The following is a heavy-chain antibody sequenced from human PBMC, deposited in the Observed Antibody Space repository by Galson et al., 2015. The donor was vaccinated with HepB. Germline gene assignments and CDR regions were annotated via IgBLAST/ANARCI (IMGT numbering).Heavy chain of an antibody. V-gene: IGHV1-46*01. J-gene: IGHJ4*02. Sequence: SVKVSCKASGYTFTSYYMHWVRQAPGQGLEWMGIINPSGGSTSYAQKFQGRVTMTRDTSTSTVYMELSSLRSEDTAVYYCARGQDYYDSSGYFVPDKGRNDYWGQGTLVTVSS. CDR2: INPSGGST. CDR3: ARGQDYYDSSGYFVPDKGRNDY. D-gene: IGHD3-22*01. CDR1: GYTFTSYY.